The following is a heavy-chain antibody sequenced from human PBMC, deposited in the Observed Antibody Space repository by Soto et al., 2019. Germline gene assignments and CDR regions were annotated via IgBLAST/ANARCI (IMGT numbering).Heavy chain of an antibody. CDR3: ARGPECSSTSCYDYYYYYMEV. D-gene: IGHD2-2*01. V-gene: IGHV3-7*04. CDR1: GFTFSSYW. CDR2: IKQDGSEK. J-gene: IGHJ6*03. Sequence: GGSLRLSCAASGFTFSSYWMSWVRQAPGKGLEWVANIKQDGSEKYYVDSVKGRFTISRDNAKNSLYLQMNSLRAEDTAVYYCARGPECSSTSCYDYYYYYMEVWGKGTTVTVSS.